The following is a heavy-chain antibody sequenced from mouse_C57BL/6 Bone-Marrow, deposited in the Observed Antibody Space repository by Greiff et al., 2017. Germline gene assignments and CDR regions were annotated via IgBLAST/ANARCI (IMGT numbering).Heavy chain of an antibody. J-gene: IGHJ2*01. D-gene: IGHD4-1*01. CDR2: IYPTSGRT. CDR1: GYTFTSYW. V-gene: IGHV1-55*01. CDR3: ARSGPLGRSFDY. Sequence: QVQLQQPGAELVKPGASVKMSCKASGYTFTSYWIPWVKQRPGQGLEWIGDIYPTSGRTNYNEKLKSKAILTVDTSSNTAYMKLSSLTSADSAVFDCARSGPLGRSFDYWGQGTTLTVSS.